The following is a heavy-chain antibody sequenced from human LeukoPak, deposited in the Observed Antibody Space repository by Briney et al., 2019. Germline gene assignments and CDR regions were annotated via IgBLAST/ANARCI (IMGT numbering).Heavy chain of an antibody. CDR3: ASRIFGVVTGDY. CDR2: ISSSSSYI. V-gene: IGHV3-21*01. CDR1: GFTFSSYS. D-gene: IGHD3-3*01. Sequence: GGSLRLSCAASGFTFSSYSMNWVRQALGKGLEWVSSISSSSSYIYYADSVKGRFTISRDNAKNSLYLQMNSLRAEDTAVYYCASRIFGVVTGDYWGQGTLVTVSS. J-gene: IGHJ4*02.